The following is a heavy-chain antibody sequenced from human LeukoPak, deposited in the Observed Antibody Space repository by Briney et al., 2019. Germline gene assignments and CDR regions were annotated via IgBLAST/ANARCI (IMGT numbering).Heavy chain of an antibody. J-gene: IGHJ6*03. V-gene: IGHV1-8*03. CDR2: MNPNSGNT. D-gene: IGHD3-16*01. Sequence: ASVKVSCKASGYTFTSYDINWVRQATGQGLEWMGWMNPNSGNTGYAQKFQGRVIITRNTSISTAYMELSSLRSEDTAVYYCARRGRGVYYYYMDVWGKGTTVTVSS. CDR1: GYTFTSYD. CDR3: ARRGRGVYYYYMDV.